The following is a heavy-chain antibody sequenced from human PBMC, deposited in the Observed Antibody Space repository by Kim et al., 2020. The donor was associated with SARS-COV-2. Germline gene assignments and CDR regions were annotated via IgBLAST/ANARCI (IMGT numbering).Heavy chain of an antibody. Sequence: PGDCDTRYSPSFQGQVTISADKSISTAYLQWNSLKASDTAMYYCAKNGENWGQGTLVTVSS. CDR3: AKNGEN. J-gene: IGHJ4*02. V-gene: IGHV5-51*01. D-gene: IGHD3-10*01. CDR2: PGDCDT.